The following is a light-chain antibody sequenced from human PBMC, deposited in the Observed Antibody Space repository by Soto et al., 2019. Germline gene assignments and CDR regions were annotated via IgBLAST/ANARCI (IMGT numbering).Light chain of an antibody. CDR3: SSYTTSNTRQIV. V-gene: IGLV2-14*03. CDR1: SSDVGGYNY. J-gene: IGLJ1*01. CDR2: DVS. Sequence: QSVLTQPASVSGSPGQSITISCTGTSSDVGGYNYVSWYQHHPGKAPKLIIYDVSNRPSGVSIRFSGSKSDNTASLTISWLQPEDEADYHCSSYTTSNTRQIVFGTGTKVTV.